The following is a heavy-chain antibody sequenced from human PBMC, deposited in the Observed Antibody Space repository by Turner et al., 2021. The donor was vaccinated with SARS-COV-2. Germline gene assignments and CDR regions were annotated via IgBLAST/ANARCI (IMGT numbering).Heavy chain of an antibody. CDR2: IDDSGST. J-gene: IGHJ5*02. D-gene: IGHD4-17*01. CDR3: ARDHLYSSTVTTWRGFDP. V-gene: IGHV4-31*03. CDR1: GGSISSGGYY. Sequence: QVQLQESGPGLVKPSQTLSLTCTVTGGSISSGGYYWSWIRQHPGKGLEWIGYIDDSGSTYYKPSLKSRVTISVDTSKNQFSLKLSSVTAADTAVYYCARDHLYSSTVTTWRGFDPWGQGTLVTVSS.